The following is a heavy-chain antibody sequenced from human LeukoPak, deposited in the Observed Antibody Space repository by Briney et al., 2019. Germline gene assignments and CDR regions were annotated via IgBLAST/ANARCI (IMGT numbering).Heavy chain of an antibody. CDR1: GDSINSYY. V-gene: IGHV4-59*08. CDR3: ARQYSSSWYMFAFDI. D-gene: IGHD6-13*01. J-gene: IGHJ3*02. Sequence: SETLSLTCSVSGDSINSYYWSWIRQPPGKGLEWIGYIYHSGSTNYNPSLKSRVTISVDTSKNQFSLKLSSVTAADTAVYYCARQYSSSWYMFAFDIWGQGTMVTVSS. CDR2: IYHSGST.